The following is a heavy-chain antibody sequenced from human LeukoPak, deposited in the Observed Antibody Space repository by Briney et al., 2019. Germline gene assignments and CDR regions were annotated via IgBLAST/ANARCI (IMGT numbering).Heavy chain of an antibody. CDR1: GFTFSSYA. CDR2: ISYDGSNK. D-gene: IGHD1-26*01. Sequence: GRSLRLSCAASGFTFSSYAMHWVRQAPGKGLEWVAVISYDGSNKYYADSVKGRFTISRDNSKNTLYLQMNSLRAEDTAVYYCAKPAGIVGAILYYFDYWGQGTLVTVSS. CDR3: AKPAGIVGAILYYFDY. V-gene: IGHV3-30-3*02. J-gene: IGHJ4*02.